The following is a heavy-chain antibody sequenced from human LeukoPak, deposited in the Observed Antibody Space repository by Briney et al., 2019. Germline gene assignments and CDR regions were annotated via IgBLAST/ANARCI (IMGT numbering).Heavy chain of an antibody. V-gene: IGHV1-3*01. CDR2: INAGNGNT. CDR3: ARGVSRLSSGWYPGY. CDR1: GYTFTSYA. D-gene: IGHD6-19*01. J-gene: IGHJ4*02. Sequence: GASVKVSCKASGYTFTSYAMHWVRQAPGQRLEWMGWINAGNGNTKYSQKFQGRVTITRDTSASTAYMELSSLRSEDTAVYYCARGVSRLSSGWYPGYWGQGTLVTVSS.